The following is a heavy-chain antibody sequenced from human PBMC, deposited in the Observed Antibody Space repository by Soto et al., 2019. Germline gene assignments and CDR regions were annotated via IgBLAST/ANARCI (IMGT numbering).Heavy chain of an antibody. J-gene: IGHJ5*02. CDR3: ARDLVGANWFDP. CDR1: GFTFSSYA. D-gene: IGHD1-26*01. Sequence: GGSLRLSCAASGFTFSSYAMHWVRQAPGKGLEWVAVISYDGSNKYYADSVKGRFTISRDNSKNTLYLQMNSLRAEDTAVYYCARDLVGANWFDPRGQGTLVTVSS. CDR2: ISYDGSNK. V-gene: IGHV3-30-3*01.